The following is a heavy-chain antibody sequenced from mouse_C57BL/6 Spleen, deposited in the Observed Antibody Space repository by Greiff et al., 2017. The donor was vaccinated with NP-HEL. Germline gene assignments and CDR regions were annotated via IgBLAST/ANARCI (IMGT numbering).Heavy chain of an antibody. V-gene: IGHV1-85*01. CDR2: IYPRDGST. CDR3: AREGAYYSNYVEFDY. Sequence: VQLQQSGPELVKPGASVKLSCKASGYTFTSYDINWVKQRPGQGLEWIGWIYPRDGSTKYNEKFKGKATLTVDTSSSTAYMELHSLTSEDSAVYFCAREGAYYSNYVEFDYWGQGTTLTVSS. D-gene: IGHD2-5*01. CDR1: GYTFTSYD. J-gene: IGHJ2*01.